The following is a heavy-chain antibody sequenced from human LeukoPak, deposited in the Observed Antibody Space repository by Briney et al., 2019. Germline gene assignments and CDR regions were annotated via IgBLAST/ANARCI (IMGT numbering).Heavy chain of an antibody. V-gene: IGHV3-30*02. Sequence: GGSLRLSCAASGFTFSSYDIHWVRQAPGKGLEWVAFIRYDGSNKYYADSVRGRFTISRDNSKNTLYLQMNSLRAEDTAVYCAKGSKAVLFTRDHYMDVWGKGTTVTISS. CDR2: IRYDGSNK. CDR3: AKGSKAVLFTRDHYMDV. D-gene: IGHD6-19*01. CDR1: GFTFSSYD. J-gene: IGHJ6*03.